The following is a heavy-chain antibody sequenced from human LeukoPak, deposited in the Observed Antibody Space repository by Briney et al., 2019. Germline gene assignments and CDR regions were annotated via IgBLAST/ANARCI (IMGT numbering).Heavy chain of an antibody. CDR2: INPSGGST. Sequence: ASVKVSCKASGYTFTSYYMHWVRQAPGQGLKGRGIINPSGGSTSYAQKFQGRVTMTRDTSTCTVYMELSSLRSEDTAVYYCARDKWELLPADAFDIWGQGTMVTVSS. CDR1: GYTFTSYY. V-gene: IGHV1-46*01. J-gene: IGHJ3*02. CDR3: ARDKWELLPADAFDI. D-gene: IGHD1-26*01.